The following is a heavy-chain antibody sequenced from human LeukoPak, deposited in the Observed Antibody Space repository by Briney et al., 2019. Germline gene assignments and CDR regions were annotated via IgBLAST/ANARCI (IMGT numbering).Heavy chain of an antibody. Sequence: ASVKVSCKASGYIFTTYAMYWVRQAPGQRLEWMGWINAGNGNTKYSQKFQGRVTIIRDTSASTAYMELRSLRSEDTAVYYCARDGTTVTTAHNWFDPWGQGTLVTVSS. J-gene: IGHJ5*02. CDR2: INAGNGNT. V-gene: IGHV1-3*01. D-gene: IGHD4-17*01. CDR3: ARDGTTVTTAHNWFDP. CDR1: GYIFTTYA.